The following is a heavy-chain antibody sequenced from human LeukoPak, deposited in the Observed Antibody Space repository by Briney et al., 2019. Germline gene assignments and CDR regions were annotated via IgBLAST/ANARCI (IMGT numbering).Heavy chain of an antibody. D-gene: IGHD3-22*01. V-gene: IGHV4-59*12. Sequence: SETLSLTCTVSGGSISSYYWSWIRQPPGKGLEWIGYIYYSGSTNYNPSLKSRVTISVDRSKNQFSLKLSSVTAADTAVYYCARTRQIGAFDYWGQGTLVTVSS. CDR3: ARTRQIGAFDY. J-gene: IGHJ4*02. CDR2: IYYSGST. CDR1: GGSISSYY.